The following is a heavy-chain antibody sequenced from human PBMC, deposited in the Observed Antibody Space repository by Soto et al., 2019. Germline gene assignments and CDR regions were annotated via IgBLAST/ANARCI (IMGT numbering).Heavy chain of an antibody. CDR1: GFTFNIYA. V-gene: IGHV3-23*01. Sequence: GGSLRLSCAVSGFTFNIYAMSWVRQAPGKGLEWVSGISGSGGSTFYADSVKGRFTISRDNSKNTLYLQMNRLRAEDTAVYYCNYYDRSGYQYNWFDHWGQGTLVTVSS. CDR2: ISGSGGST. J-gene: IGHJ5*02. CDR3: NYYDRSGYQYNWFDH. D-gene: IGHD3-22*01.